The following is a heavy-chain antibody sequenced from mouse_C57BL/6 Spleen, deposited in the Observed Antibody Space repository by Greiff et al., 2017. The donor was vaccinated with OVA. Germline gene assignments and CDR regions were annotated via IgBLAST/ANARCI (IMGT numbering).Heavy chain of an antibody. CDR1: GYAFSSSW. CDR2: IYPGDGDT. V-gene: IGHV1-82*01. D-gene: IGHD1-1*01. Sequence: QVQLQQSGPELVKPGASVKISCKASGYAFSSSWMNWVKQRPGKGLEWIGRIYPGDGDTNYNGKFKGKATLTADKSSSTAYMQLSSLTCEDSAVYVCADFTTVVTGYFDVWGTGTTVTVSS. J-gene: IGHJ1*03. CDR3: ADFTTVVTGYFDV.